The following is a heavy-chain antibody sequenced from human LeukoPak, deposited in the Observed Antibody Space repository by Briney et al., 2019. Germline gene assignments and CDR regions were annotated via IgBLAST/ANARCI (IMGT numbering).Heavy chain of an antibody. D-gene: IGHD3-10*01. CDR3: VRGLDYNVAWVY. V-gene: IGHV3-48*03. J-gene: IGHJ4*02. CDR1: GFTFSSFE. Sequence: GGSLRLSCVVSGFTFSSFEMNWVRQAPGRGLEWVSYISSSGSTLYYADSVKGRFSISRDNAKNSLYLQMNSLRAEDTAVYYCVRGLDYNVAWVYWGQGTLVTASS. CDR2: ISSSGSTL.